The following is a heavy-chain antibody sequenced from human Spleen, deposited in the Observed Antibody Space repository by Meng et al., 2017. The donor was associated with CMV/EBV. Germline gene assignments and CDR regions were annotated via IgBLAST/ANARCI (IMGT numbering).Heavy chain of an antibody. Sequence: SETLSLTCAISGDSVSSSSVAWAWIRQSPSKGLEWLGRTFYRSKWYNHYAVSVKSRITINPDTSKNQFSLHLESVTPEDTAVYYCARDPEGNYYDSTGGLWGQGTLVTVSS. J-gene: IGHJ4*02. CDR3: ARDPEGNYYDSTGGL. CDR2: TFYRSKWYN. D-gene: IGHD3-22*01. CDR1: GDSVSSSSVA. V-gene: IGHV6-1*01.